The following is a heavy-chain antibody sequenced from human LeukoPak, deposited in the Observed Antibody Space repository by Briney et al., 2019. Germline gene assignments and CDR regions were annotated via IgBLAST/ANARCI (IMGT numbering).Heavy chain of an antibody. V-gene: IGHV3-53*01. J-gene: IGHJ3*02. Sequence: PGGSLRLSCAASGFTVSSNYMSWVRQAPGKGLEWVSVIYSGGSTYYADSVKGRFTISRDNSKNTPYLQMNSLRAEDTAVYYCARAIVLRFLEWPPDAFDIWGQGTMVTVSS. CDR2: IYSGGST. D-gene: IGHD3-3*01. CDR3: ARAIVLRFLEWPPDAFDI. CDR1: GFTVSSNY.